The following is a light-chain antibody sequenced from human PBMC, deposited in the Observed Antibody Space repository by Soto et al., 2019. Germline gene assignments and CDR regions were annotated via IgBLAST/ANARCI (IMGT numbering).Light chain of an antibody. Sequence: DIQVTQSPSSLSASVGDRVTITCRASQSITTYLNWCQQKPGKAPKLLIYAASSLQSGVPSRFTGSGSGTDFTLTISSLQPEDFATYYCQQSYSIPYTFGQGTKVEIK. CDR3: QQSYSIPYT. J-gene: IGKJ2*01. V-gene: IGKV1-39*01. CDR1: QSITTY. CDR2: AAS.